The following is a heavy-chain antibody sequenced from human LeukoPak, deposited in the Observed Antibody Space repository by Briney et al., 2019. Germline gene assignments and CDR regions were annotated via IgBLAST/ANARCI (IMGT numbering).Heavy chain of an antibody. V-gene: IGHV4-59*08. CDR3: ARHRWSGTFNFDY. J-gene: IGHJ4*02. CDR2: IFYSGST. Sequence: PSETLSLTCTVSDDSISSYYWSWIRQPPGKGLEWIGYIFYSGSTNYNPSLKSRVTISVGTSKNQFSLKLTSVTAADTAVYYCARHRWSGTFNFDYWGQGTLVTVSS. CDR1: DDSISSYY. D-gene: IGHD3-3*01.